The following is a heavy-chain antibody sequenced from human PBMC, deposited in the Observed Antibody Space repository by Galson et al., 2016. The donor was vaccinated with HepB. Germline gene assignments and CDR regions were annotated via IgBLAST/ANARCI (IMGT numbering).Heavy chain of an antibody. Sequence: PLRLSCAASGFIFRTYGMHWVRQAPGKGLEWVAIISYDGFNKYYADSVKGRFTISRDNSKNTLYLQMNSLRPEDTAVYSCAKSKDQENVVVLSPRNYALDVWGQGTTVTVSS. CDR2: ISYDGFNK. D-gene: IGHD2-2*01. CDR3: AKSKDQENVVVLSPRNYALDV. CDR1: GFIFRTYG. J-gene: IGHJ6*02. V-gene: IGHV3-30*18.